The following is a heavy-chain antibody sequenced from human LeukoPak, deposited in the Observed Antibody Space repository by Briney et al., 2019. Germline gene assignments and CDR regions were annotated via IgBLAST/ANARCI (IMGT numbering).Heavy chain of an antibody. CDR3: ARGRITIFGAFDY. CDR1: GFTVCSNY. Sequence: GGSLRLSCAASGFTVCSNYMSWVRQAPGKGLEWVSVIYSGGSTYYADSVKGRFTISRDNSKNTLYLQMNSLRAEDTAVYYCARGRITIFGAFDYWGQGTLVTVSS. CDR2: IYSGGST. V-gene: IGHV3-53*01. J-gene: IGHJ4*02. D-gene: IGHD3-3*01.